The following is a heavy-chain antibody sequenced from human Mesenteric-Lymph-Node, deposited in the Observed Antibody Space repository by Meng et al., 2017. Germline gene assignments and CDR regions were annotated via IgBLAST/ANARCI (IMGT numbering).Heavy chain of an antibody. CDR2: ISSSSSYI. Sequence: GESLKISCAASGFTFSSYSMNWVRQAPGKGLEWVSSISSSSSYIYYADSVKGRFTISRDNSKNTLYLQMNSLRAEDTAVYYCAKEGYCTNGVCGSRYGMDVWGQGTTVTVSS. V-gene: IGHV3-21*04. CDR3: AKEGYCTNGVCGSRYGMDV. J-gene: IGHJ6*02. CDR1: GFTFSSYS. D-gene: IGHD2-8*01.